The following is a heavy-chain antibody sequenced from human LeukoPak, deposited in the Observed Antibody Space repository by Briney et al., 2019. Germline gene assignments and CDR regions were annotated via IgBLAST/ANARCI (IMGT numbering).Heavy chain of an antibody. J-gene: IGHJ4*02. CDR3: AKSGSGYYYGSGSYLVDF. CDR2: ISYDGGKR. CDR1: GFTFSSYG. Sequence: GGSLRLSCAASGFTFSSYGIHWVCQAPGKGLEWVAVISYDGGKRYYADSVKGRFTISRDNSNNTLYLQMNNLRAEDTAVYYCAKSGSGYYYGSGSYLVDFWGQGTLVTVSS. D-gene: IGHD3-10*01. V-gene: IGHV3-30*18.